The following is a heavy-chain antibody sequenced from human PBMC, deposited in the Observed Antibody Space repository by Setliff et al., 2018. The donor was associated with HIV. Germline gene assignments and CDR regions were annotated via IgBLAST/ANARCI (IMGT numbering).Heavy chain of an antibody. V-gene: IGHV4-39*07. J-gene: IGHJ4*02. Sequence: PSETLSLTCSVSGDSISNSSSYWGWIRQPPGKELEWIGSTHFSGTTYYSPSLKSRVTISVDTSKNQFFLKLTSVTAADTAMYYCARSPDYWGQGTQVTVSS. CDR2: THFSGTT. CDR3: ARSPDY. CDR1: GDSISNSSSY.